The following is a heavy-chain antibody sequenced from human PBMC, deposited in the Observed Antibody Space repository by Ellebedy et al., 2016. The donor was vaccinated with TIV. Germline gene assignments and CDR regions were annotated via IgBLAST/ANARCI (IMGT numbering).Heavy chain of an antibody. CDR2: VYHSGNT. Sequence: SETLSLTXTVSGGSIRSGVNYWTWICQHPGKGLEWIGYVYHSGNTYYNPSFKSRLTISVDTSKNQFSLKLTSVTAADAAIYYCARDSTGYESGRYYYYGMDVWGPGTTVTVSS. V-gene: IGHV4-31*03. D-gene: IGHD5-12*01. CDR1: GGSIRSGVNY. J-gene: IGHJ6*02. CDR3: ARDSTGYESGRYYYYGMDV.